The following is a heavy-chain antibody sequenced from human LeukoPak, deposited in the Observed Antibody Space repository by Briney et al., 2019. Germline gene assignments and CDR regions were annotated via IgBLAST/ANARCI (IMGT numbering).Heavy chain of an antibody. CDR1: GYSISSGYY. CDR3: ARAGYSYGQNWFDP. Sequence: PSETLSLTCAVSGYSISSGYYWGWIRQPPGKGLEWIGSIYHSGSTYYNPSLKSRVTISVDTSKNQFSLKLSSVTAADTAVYYCARAGYSYGQNWFDPWGQRTLVTVSS. D-gene: IGHD5-18*01. J-gene: IGHJ5*02. V-gene: IGHV4-38-2*01. CDR2: IYHSGST.